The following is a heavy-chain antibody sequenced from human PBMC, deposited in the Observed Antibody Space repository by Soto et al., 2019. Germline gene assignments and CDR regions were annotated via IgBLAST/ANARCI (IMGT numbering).Heavy chain of an antibody. D-gene: IGHD2-21*02. Sequence: SETLSLTCAVYGGSFSGYYWSWIRQPPGKGLEWIGEINHSGSTNYNPSLKSRVTISVDTSKNQFSLKLSSVTAADTAVYYCARGVTLRYYYYYYMDVWGKGTTVTVSS. CDR3: ARGVTLRYYYYYYMDV. CDR1: GGSFSGYY. CDR2: INHSGST. J-gene: IGHJ6*03. V-gene: IGHV4-34*01.